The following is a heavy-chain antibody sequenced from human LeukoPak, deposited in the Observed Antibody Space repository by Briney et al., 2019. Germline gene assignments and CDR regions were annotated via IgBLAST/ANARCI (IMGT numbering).Heavy chain of an antibody. Sequence: PGGSLRLSCAASGFTFDDYAMHWVRQAPGKGLEWVSLISWDGGGTYYADSVKGRFSISRDNSKNSLYLQMNSLRKEDTALYYCARDLMMEGRYFYHYMDVWGKGTTVTVSS. CDR2: ISWDGGGT. CDR1: GFTFDDYA. D-gene: IGHD2-8*01. CDR3: ARDLMMEGRYFYHYMDV. V-gene: IGHV3-43D*03. J-gene: IGHJ6*03.